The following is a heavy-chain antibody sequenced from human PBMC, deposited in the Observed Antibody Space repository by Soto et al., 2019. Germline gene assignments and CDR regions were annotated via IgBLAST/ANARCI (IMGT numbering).Heavy chain of an antibody. Sequence: PGESLKISCKGSGYSFTSYWISWVRQMPGKGLEWMGRIDPSDSYTNYSPSFQGHVTISADKSISTAYLQWSSLKASDTAMYYCARQGPAASYYYYGMDVWGQGTTVTVYS. CDR1: GYSFTSYW. V-gene: IGHV5-10-1*01. D-gene: IGHD2-2*01. CDR2: IDPSDSYT. J-gene: IGHJ6*02. CDR3: ARQGPAASYYYYGMDV.